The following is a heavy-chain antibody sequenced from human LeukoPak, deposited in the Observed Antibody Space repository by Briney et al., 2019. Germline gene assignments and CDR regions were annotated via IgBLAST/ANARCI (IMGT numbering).Heavy chain of an antibody. V-gene: IGHV1-24*01. CDR2: FDPDDGET. CDR1: GYMLTEVS. CDR3: ATGLAAAGAGPSPTFDY. D-gene: IGHD6-13*01. Sequence: ASVKVSCKVPGYMLTEVSIHWVRQAPGKGLEGMGSFDPDDGETIYAQKFQGRVTMTEDTSTDTVYMELSSLRSEDTAVYYCATGLAAAGAGPSPTFDYWGQGTLVTVSS. J-gene: IGHJ4*02.